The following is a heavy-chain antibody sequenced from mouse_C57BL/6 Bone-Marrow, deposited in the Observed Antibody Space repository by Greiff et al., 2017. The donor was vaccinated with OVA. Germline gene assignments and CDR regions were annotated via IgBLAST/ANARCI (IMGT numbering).Heavy chain of an antibody. CDR1: GFNIKDDY. Sequence: EVQLQQFGAELVRPGASVKLSCTASGFNIKDDYMHWVKQRPEQGLEWIGWIDPENGDTESASKFQGKATITAETASNTAYLQLSSLTSEDTAVYYCTFTTVVASDYWGQGTTLTVSS. CDR3: TFTTVVASDY. J-gene: IGHJ2*01. CDR2: IDPENGDT. V-gene: IGHV14-4*01. D-gene: IGHD1-1*01.